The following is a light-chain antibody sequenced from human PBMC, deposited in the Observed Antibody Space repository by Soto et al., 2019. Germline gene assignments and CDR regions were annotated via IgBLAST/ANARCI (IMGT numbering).Light chain of an antibody. Sequence: QSVLTQPPSASGTPGQRATISCSGSSSNIGSNTVNWYQQLPGTAPKLLIYSNNQRPSGVPDRFSGSKSGTSASLAISGLQSEDEADYYCTAWDDSMNGYVFGTGTKGTVL. J-gene: IGLJ1*01. V-gene: IGLV1-44*01. CDR3: TAWDDSMNGYV. CDR2: SNN. CDR1: SSNIGSNT.